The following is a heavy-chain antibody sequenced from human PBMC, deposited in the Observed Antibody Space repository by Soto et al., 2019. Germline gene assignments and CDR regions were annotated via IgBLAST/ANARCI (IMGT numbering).Heavy chain of an antibody. Sequence: QVQLVQSGAEVKKPGASVKVSCKASGYTFTGYYMHWVRQAPVQGLEWMGWINPNSGGTNYAQKFQGRVNMTRDTSISTAYMELSRLSSAATAVYYCAQSYSSGWLIFDYWGQGNLVTVSS. V-gene: IGHV1-2*02. CDR1: GYTFTGYY. CDR2: INPNSGGT. J-gene: IGHJ4*02. CDR3: AQSYSSGWLIFDY. D-gene: IGHD6-19*01.